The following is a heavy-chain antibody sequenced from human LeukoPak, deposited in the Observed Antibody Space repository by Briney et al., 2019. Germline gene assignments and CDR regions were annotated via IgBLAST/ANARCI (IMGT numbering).Heavy chain of an antibody. CDR1: GYTFTSYD. J-gene: IGHJ4*02. D-gene: IGHD3-10*01. Sequence: GASVKVSCKASGYTFTSYDINWVRQATGQGLEWMGWMNPNSGNTGYAQKFQGRVTMTRNTSISTAYMELSSLRSEDTAVYYCARGYLTMVRGVIISIPGRYWGQGTLVTVSS. CDR2: MNPNSGNT. V-gene: IGHV1-8*01. CDR3: ARGYLTMVRGVIISIPGRY.